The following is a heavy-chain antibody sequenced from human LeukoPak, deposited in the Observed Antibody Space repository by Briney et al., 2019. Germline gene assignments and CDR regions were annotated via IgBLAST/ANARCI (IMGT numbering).Heavy chain of an antibody. V-gene: IGHV3-23*01. CDR2: ISGSGGST. D-gene: IGHD3-10*01. Sequence: GGSLRLSCAASGFTFSSYAMSWVRQAPGKGLEWVSAISGSGGSTYYADSVKGRFTISRDNSKNTPYLQMNSLRAEDTAVYYCAKDLLLWFGPYDYWGQGTLVTVSS. CDR3: AKDLLLWFGPYDY. J-gene: IGHJ4*02. CDR1: GFTFSSYA.